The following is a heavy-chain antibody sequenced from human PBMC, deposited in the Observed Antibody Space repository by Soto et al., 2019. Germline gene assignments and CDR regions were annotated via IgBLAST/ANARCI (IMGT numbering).Heavy chain of an antibody. CDR2: ISAYNGNT. D-gene: IGHD3-10*01. Sequence: ASVKVSCKASGYTFTSHGISWVRQAPGQGLEWMGWISAYNGNTNYAQKLQDRVTMTTDTSTSTAYMELRSLRSDDTAIYYCARSDVLLGPSGYWGQGTLVTVSS. CDR1: GYTFTSHG. J-gene: IGHJ4*02. V-gene: IGHV1-18*01. CDR3: ARSDVLLGPSGY.